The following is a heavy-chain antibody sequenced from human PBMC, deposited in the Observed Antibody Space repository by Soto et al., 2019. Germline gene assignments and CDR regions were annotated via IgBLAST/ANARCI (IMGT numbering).Heavy chain of an antibody. CDR1: GDSISSRSHY. CDR2: IFYTGAT. D-gene: IGHD3-10*01. Sequence: QVQLQESGPGLVKPSQTLSLTCAVSGDSISSRSHYWNWIRRVPGKGLEFIGYIFYTGATYYNPSLRGRSPMSVDPSKNQFSLTLRSVTAADTAIYYCAREGRHSGGMRESWFDPWGQGTQVTVSS. CDR3: AREGRHSGGMRESWFDP. J-gene: IGHJ5*02. V-gene: IGHV4-31*11.